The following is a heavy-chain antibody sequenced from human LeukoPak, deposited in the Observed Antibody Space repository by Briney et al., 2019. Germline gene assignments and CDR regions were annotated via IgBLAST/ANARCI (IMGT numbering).Heavy chain of an antibody. CDR3: ARVHGDYTLDWYFDL. D-gene: IGHD4-17*01. CDR2: IYHSGST. CDR1: GGSISGYY. V-gene: IGHV4-59*12. Sequence: SETLSLTCTVSGGSISGYYWSWIRQPPGKGLEWIGYIYHSGSTYYNPSLKSRVTISVDRSKNQFSLKLSSVTAADTAVYYCARVHGDYTLDWYFDLWGRGTLVTVSS. J-gene: IGHJ2*01.